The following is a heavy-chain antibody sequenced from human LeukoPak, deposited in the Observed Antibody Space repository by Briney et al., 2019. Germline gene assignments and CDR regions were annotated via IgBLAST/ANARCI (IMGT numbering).Heavy chain of an antibody. D-gene: IGHD2-2*02. CDR1: GFTFDDYA. CDR3: ARSDCGSASCYTGSN. J-gene: IGHJ4*02. CDR2: ISWNSGSI. V-gene: IGHV3-9*01. Sequence: PGRSLRLSCAASGFTFDDYAMHWVRQAPGKGLEWVSGISWNSGSIGYADSVKGRFTISRDNAKNSLYLQMNSLRAEDTALYYCARSDCGSASCYTGSNWGQGTLVTVSS.